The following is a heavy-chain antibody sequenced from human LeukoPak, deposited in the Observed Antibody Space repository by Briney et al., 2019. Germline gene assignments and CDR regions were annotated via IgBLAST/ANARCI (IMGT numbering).Heavy chain of an antibody. V-gene: IGHV3-48*03. CDR1: GFTFSSYE. J-gene: IGHJ4*02. CDR3: AWWVPAWYYFDY. D-gene: IGHD2-15*01. Sequence: GGSLRLSCAASGFTFSSYEMNWVRQAPGKGLEWVSYISSSGSTIYYADSVKGRFTISRDNAKNSLYLQMNSLRAEDTAVYYCAWWVPAWYYFDYWGQGTLVTVSS. CDR2: ISSSGSTI.